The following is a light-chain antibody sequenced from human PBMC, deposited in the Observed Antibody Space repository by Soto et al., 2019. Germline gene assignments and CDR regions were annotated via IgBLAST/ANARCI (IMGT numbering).Light chain of an antibody. CDR2: KAS. CDR1: QSISVW. J-gene: IGKJ1*01. CDR3: QQYNSYSPT. Sequence: DIQRTQSPSTLSASVGDRVTITCRASQSISVWLAWYQQKAGKAPNLLIYKASRLESGVPSRFSGSGSETEFTLTISGLQPGDSATYYCQQYNSYSPTFGQGTKV. V-gene: IGKV1-5*03.